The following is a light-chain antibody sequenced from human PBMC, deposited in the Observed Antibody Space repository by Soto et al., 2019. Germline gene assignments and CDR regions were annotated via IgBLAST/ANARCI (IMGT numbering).Light chain of an antibody. CDR2: WAS. Sequence: DIVMTQSPDSLAVSLGERATINCKSSQSLLYNSNNKNYLAWYQQKPGQPPKLLIYWASTRESGVPDRFSGSGSGTDFTLTISSLQAEDVAVYYCQPYYSTPLTFGGGTKVEIK. V-gene: IGKV4-1*01. J-gene: IGKJ4*01. CDR3: QPYYSTPLT. CDR1: QSLLYNSNNKNY.